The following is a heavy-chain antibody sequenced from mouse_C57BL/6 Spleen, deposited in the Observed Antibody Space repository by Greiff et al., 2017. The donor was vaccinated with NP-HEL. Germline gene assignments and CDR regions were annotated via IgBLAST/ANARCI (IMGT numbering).Heavy chain of an antibody. CDR1: GYAFSSSW. V-gene: IGHV1-82*01. Sequence: VQLQQSGPELVKPGASVKISCKASGYAFSSSWMNWVKQRPGKGLEWIGRIYPGDGDTNYNGKFKGKATLTADKSSSTADMQLSSLTSEDSAVYYCKRTNYDSRLGAMDYWGQGTSVTVSS. CDR2: IYPGDGDT. CDR3: KRTNYDSRLGAMDY. J-gene: IGHJ4*01. D-gene: IGHD2-4*01.